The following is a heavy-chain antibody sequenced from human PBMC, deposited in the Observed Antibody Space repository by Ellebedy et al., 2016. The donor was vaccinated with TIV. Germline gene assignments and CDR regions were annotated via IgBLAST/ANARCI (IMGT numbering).Heavy chain of an antibody. D-gene: IGHD1-26*01. CDR3: ARADMGWELPDDAFDI. J-gene: IGHJ3*02. CDR2: INHSGST. CDR1: GGSFSGYY. V-gene: IGHV4-34*01. Sequence: SQTLSLTCAVYGGSFSGYYWRWIRQPPGKGLEWIGEINHSGSTNYNPSLKSRVTISVDTSKNQFSLKLGSVTAADTAVYYCARADMGWELPDDAFDIWGQGTMVTVSS.